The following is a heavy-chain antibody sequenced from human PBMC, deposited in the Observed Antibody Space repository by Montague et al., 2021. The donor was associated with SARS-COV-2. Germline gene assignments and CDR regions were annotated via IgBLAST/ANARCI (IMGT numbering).Heavy chain of an antibody. CDR2: IYPGDSDT. CDR1: GYSFSSNW. D-gene: IGHD6-13*01. V-gene: IGHV5-51*01. Sequence: QSGAEVKKPGESLKISCKGSGYSFSSNWIGWVRQMPGKGLEWMGVIYPGDSDTRYSPSFQGQVTISADKSISTAYLQWSSLMASDTAMYFCARLGGSSWYYFDYWGQGTLVTVSS. J-gene: IGHJ4*02. CDR3: ARLGGSSWYYFDY.